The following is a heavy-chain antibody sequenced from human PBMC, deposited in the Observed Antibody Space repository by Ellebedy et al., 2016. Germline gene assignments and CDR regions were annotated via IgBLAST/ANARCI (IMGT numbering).Heavy chain of an antibody. D-gene: IGHD6-19*01. Sequence: GESLKISCAASGFSFSSYAMSWVRQAPGKGLEWVSVLYSGGSKFYADSVKGRFTISRDNTKNTLYLQMNSLRAEDTAVYYCARGNAVPGPEPLDYWGQGTLVIVSS. CDR2: LYSGGSK. CDR1: GFSFSSYA. V-gene: IGHV3-66*01. CDR3: ARGNAVPGPEPLDY. J-gene: IGHJ4*02.